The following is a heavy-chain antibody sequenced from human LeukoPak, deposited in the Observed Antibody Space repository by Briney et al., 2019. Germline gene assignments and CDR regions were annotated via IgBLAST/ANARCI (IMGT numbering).Heavy chain of an antibody. V-gene: IGHV3-23*01. CDR1: GFTFSSYA. CDR3: AKDQVHGYSSGWSENDY. Sequence: GGSLRLSCAASGFTFSSYAMSWVRQAPGKGLEWVSAISGSGGSTYYADSVKGQFTISRDNSKNTLYLQMNSLRAEDTAVYYCAKDQVHGYSSGWSENDYWGQGTLVTVSS. CDR2: ISGSGGST. D-gene: IGHD6-19*01. J-gene: IGHJ4*02.